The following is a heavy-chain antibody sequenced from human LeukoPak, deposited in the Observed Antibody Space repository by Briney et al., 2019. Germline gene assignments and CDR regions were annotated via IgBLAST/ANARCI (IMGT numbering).Heavy chain of an antibody. CDR1: GFTFSSYA. V-gene: IGHV3-23*01. CDR2: ISGSSDNT. J-gene: IGHJ6*02. Sequence: GGSLRLSCEASGFTFSSYAMSWVRQAPGKGLEWVSSISGSSDNTYYADSVKDRFTISRDNSKNTLSLQMNSLRAEDTAVYYCARYCSGGSCFLNYYGMDVWGQGTTVTVSS. D-gene: IGHD2-15*01. CDR3: ARYCSGGSCFLNYYGMDV.